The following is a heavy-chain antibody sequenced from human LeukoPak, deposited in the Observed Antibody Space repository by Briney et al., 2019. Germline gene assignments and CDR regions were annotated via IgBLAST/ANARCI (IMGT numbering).Heavy chain of an antibody. V-gene: IGHV3-7*03. CDR2: IKQDGSKK. CDR3: ARDVYCSSASCYTNHNWFDP. J-gene: IGHJ5*02. D-gene: IGHD2-2*02. CDR1: GFPFSSYW. Sequence: GGSLRLSCVASGFPFSSYWMTWVRQAPGKGLEWVANIKQDGSKKSYVDSVKGRFTISRDNAKNSLYLQMNSLRAEDTAVYYCARDVYCSSASCYTNHNWFDPWGQGTLVTVSS.